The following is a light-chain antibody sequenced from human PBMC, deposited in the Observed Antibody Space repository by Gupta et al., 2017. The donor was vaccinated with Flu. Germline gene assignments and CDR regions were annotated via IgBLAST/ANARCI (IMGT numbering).Light chain of an antibody. Sequence: DIQMTQSPSTLSASVGDRVTITCRASQSISSWLAWYQQKPEKAPKLLIYKSSRLQSGVPSRFSGSGSGTEFTLTISSLQPDDLAAYYCQQEDDYPLTFGGGTKVEIK. J-gene: IGKJ4*01. CDR2: KSS. V-gene: IGKV1-5*03. CDR1: QSISSW. CDR3: QQEDDYPLT.